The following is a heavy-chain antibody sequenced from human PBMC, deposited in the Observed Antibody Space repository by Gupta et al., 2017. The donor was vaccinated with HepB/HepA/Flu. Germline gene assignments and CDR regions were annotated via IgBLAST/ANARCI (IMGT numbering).Heavy chain of an antibody. Sequence: QLQLQESGPGLVKPSETPSLTCTVSGGSISSSSYYWGWIRQPPGKGLEWIGSTYYSGSTYYNASLKSRVTISVDTSKNQFSLKLSSVTAADTAVYYCARHGWLQFFLYWGQGTLVTVSS. CDR1: GGSISSSSYY. CDR3: ARHGWLQFFLY. J-gene: IGHJ4*02. CDR2: TYYSGST. D-gene: IGHD5-24*01. V-gene: IGHV4-39*01.